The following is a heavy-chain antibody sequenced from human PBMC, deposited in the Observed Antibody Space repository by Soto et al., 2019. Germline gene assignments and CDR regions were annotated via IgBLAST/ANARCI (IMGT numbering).Heavy chain of an antibody. D-gene: IGHD1-26*01. V-gene: IGHV4-59*01. CDR3: AREGGDYYYGMDV. Sequence: SETLSLTCTVSGGSISSCYWSWIRQPPGKGLEWIGYIYYSGSTNYNPSLKSRVTISVDTSKNQFSLKLSSVTAADTAVYYCAREGGDYYYGMDVWGQGTTVTVSS. CDR1: GGSISSCY. J-gene: IGHJ6*02. CDR2: IYYSGST.